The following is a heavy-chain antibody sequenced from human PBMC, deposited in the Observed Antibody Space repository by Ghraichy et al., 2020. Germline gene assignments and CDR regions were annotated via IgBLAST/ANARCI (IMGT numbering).Heavy chain of an antibody. V-gene: IGHV4-59*01. CDR1: GGSISSDY. D-gene: IGHD1-7*01. J-gene: IGHJ6*02. CDR2: IYYSGST. CDR3: ARDSGTGYHHYGTDV. Sequence: ESLNISCTVSGGSISSDYWSWIRQPPGKGLQWIGYIYYSGSTSYNPSLKSRVTISVDTSKNQFSLKLRSVTAADTAVYYCARDSGTGYHHYGTDVWGQGTTVTVAS.